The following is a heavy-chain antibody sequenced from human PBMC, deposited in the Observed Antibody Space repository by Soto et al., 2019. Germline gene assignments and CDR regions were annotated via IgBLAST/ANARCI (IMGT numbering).Heavy chain of an antibody. D-gene: IGHD2-2*01. Sequence: GGSLRLSCAASGFTFSDYYMSWIRQAPGKGLEWVSYISSSGSTIFYADSVKGRFTISRDNAKNSLYLQMNSLRAEDTAVYYCARVYIVVVPTALDYWGQGTLVTVSS. CDR3: ARVYIVVVPTALDY. CDR2: ISSSGSTI. CDR1: GFTFSDYY. V-gene: IGHV3-11*01. J-gene: IGHJ4*02.